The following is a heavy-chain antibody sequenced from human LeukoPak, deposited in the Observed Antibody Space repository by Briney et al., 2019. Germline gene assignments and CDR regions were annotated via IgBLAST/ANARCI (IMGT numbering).Heavy chain of an antibody. D-gene: IGHD3-3*01. V-gene: IGHV4-34*01. CDR2: INHSGST. CDR1: GGSFSGYY. J-gene: IGHJ4*02. Sequence: SETLSLTCAVYGGSFSGYYWSWIRQPPGKGLEWIGEINHSGSTNYNPSLKSRVTISVDTSKNQFSLKLSSVTAADTAVYYCARSPALPGLYDFWSGYYPRTYYFDYWGQGTLVTVSS. CDR3: ARSPALPGLYDFWSGYYPRTYYFDY.